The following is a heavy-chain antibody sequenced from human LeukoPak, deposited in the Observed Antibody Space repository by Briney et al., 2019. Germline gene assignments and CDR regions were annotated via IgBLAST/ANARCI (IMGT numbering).Heavy chain of an antibody. CDR3: ARDPCLATSLYYFDY. D-gene: IGHD5-12*01. CDR1: GFTFSSYA. Sequence: GGSLRLSCAASGFTFSSYAMHWVRQAPGKGLEWVAVISYDGSNKYYADSVKGRFTISRDNSKNTMYLQMNSLRAEGTAVYYCARDPCLATSLYYFDYWGQGTLVPLSS. V-gene: IGHV3-30*04. CDR2: ISYDGSNK. J-gene: IGHJ4*02.